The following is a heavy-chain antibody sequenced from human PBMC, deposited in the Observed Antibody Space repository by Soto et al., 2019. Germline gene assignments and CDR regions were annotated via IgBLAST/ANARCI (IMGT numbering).Heavy chain of an antibody. CDR1: GYSFTAYF. V-gene: IGHV1-46*01. D-gene: IGHD6-6*01. CDR3: ARAPYSSSSFFFDY. Sequence: ASVKVSCKASGYSFTAYFMHWVRQAPGQGLEWMGIIHPSGGNTNYAQNFQGRVTMTWDTSTTTVYMELSSLRSDDTAVYYCARAPYSSSSFFFDYWGQGTPVTVSS. CDR2: IHPSGGNT. J-gene: IGHJ4*02.